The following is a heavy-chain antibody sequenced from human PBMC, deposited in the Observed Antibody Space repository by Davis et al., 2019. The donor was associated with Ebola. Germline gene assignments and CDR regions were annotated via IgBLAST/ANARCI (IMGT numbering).Heavy chain of an antibody. CDR1: GFTFSSYA. J-gene: IGHJ6*02. CDR2: ISGSGGST. D-gene: IGHD2-8*01. V-gene: IGHV3-23*01. CDR3: AREDIVLMVYADGAGPSYYGMDV. Sequence: GGSLRLSCAASGFTFSSYAMSWVRQAPGKGLEWVSAISGSGGSTYYADSVKGRFTISRDNSKNTLYLQMNSLRAEDTAVYYCAREDIVLMVYADGAGPSYYGMDVWGQGTTVTVSS.